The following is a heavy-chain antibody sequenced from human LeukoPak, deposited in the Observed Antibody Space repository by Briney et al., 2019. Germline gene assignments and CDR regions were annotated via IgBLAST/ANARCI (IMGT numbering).Heavy chain of an antibody. V-gene: IGHV3-30*02. CDR3: AKEDGTVVVSTFGD. D-gene: IGHD3-22*01. Sequence: GGSLRLSCAASGFNFRTYGMHWVRQAPGKGLEWVAFIQFDESSKNYADSVKGRFTISRDNSKNTVCLQVNSLRAEDTAVYYCAKEDGTVVVSTFGDWGQGTLVTVSS. CDR1: GFNFRTYG. CDR2: IQFDESSK. J-gene: IGHJ4*02.